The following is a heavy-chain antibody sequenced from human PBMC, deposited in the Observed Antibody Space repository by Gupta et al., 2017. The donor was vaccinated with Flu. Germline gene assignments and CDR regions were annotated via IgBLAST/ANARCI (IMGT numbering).Heavy chain of an antibody. CDR2: IRSISDGGIM. Sequence: EVPPVESGGGLVKPGGSLRVPCAASGFTFTNACMSWVRQVPGKGLEWVGRIRSISDGGIMDYAAPVKGRFTISRDDSKNTLFLQMNSLKTEDTAVYYCTCHPTYYYDSSGYPDFWGQGTLVTVSS. CDR3: TCHPTYYYDSSGYPDF. CDR1: GFTFTNAC. J-gene: IGHJ4*02. V-gene: IGHV3-15*01. D-gene: IGHD3-22*01.